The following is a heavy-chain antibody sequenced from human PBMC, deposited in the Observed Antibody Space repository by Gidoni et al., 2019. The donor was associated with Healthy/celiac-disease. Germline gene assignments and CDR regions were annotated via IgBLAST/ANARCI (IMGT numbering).Heavy chain of an antibody. CDR1: GGTFSSYA. CDR2: IIPIFGTA. D-gene: IGHD3-3*01. Sequence: QVQLVQSGAEVKKPGSSVKVSCKASGGTFSSYAISWVRQAPGQGLEWMGGIIPIFGTANYAQKFQGRVTITADESTSTAYMELSSLRSEDTAVYYCAREPQVRSKQNDDFWSGYYKPDTTPNYYGMDVWGQGTTVTVSS. V-gene: IGHV1-69*01. CDR3: AREPQVRSKQNDDFWSGYYKPDTTPNYYGMDV. J-gene: IGHJ6*02.